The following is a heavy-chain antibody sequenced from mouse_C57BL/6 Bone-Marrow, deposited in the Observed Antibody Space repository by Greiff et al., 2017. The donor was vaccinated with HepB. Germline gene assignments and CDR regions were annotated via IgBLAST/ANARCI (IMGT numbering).Heavy chain of an antibody. CDR3: ARSDGYYGWFDY. Sequence: VKLMESGAELARPGASVKLSCKASGYTFTSYGIRWVKQRTGQGLEWIGEIYPRSGNTYYNEKFKGKATLTADKSSSTAYMELRSLTSEDSAVYFCARSDGYYGWFDYWGQGTLVTVSA. CDR1: GYTFTSYG. V-gene: IGHV1-81*01. D-gene: IGHD2-3*01. J-gene: IGHJ3*01. CDR2: IYPRSGNT.